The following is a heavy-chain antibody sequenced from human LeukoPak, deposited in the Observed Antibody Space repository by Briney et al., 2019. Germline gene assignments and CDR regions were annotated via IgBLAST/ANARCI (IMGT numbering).Heavy chain of an antibody. CDR3: ARGKYSYAYFGAYYFDY. D-gene: IGHD5-18*01. CDR2: INHSGST. CDR1: GGSISSSSYY. V-gene: IGHV4-39*07. J-gene: IGHJ4*02. Sequence: SETLSLTCTVSGGSISSSSYYWGWIRQPPGKGLEWIGEINHSGSTNYNPSLKSRVTISVDTSKNQFSLKLSSVTAADTAVYYCARGKYSYAYFGAYYFDYWGQGTLVTVSS.